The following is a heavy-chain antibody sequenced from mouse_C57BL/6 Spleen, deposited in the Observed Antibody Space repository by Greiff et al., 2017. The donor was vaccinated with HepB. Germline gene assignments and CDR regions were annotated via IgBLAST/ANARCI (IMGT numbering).Heavy chain of an antibody. CDR2: IYPSDSET. Sequence: QVQLQHPGAELVRPGSSVKLSCKASGYTFTSYWMDWVKQRPGQGLEWIGNIYPSDSETHYNQKFKDKATLTVDKSSSTAYMQLSSLTSEDSAVYYCARSTGNYAWFAYWGQGTLVTVSA. V-gene: IGHV1-61*01. D-gene: IGHD2-1*01. J-gene: IGHJ3*01. CDR1: GYTFTSYW. CDR3: ARSTGNYAWFAY.